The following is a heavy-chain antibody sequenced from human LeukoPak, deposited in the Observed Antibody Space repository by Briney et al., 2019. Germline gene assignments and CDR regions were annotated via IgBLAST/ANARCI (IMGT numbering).Heavy chain of an antibody. Sequence: PGRSLRLSCAASGFSFSNYGMHWVRQAPGKGLEWVAVISYDGSNKYYADSVKGRFTISRDNSKNTLYLQMNSLRAEDTAVYYCARGPNPDPDFDYWGQGTLVTVSS. J-gene: IGHJ4*02. CDR2: ISYDGSNK. D-gene: IGHD1-14*01. CDR1: GFSFSNYG. CDR3: ARGPNPDPDFDY. V-gene: IGHV3-30*19.